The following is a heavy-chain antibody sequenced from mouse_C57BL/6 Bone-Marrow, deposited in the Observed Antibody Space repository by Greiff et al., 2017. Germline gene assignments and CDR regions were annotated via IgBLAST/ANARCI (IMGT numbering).Heavy chain of an antibody. V-gene: IGHV1-7*01. CDR1: GYTFTSYW. Sequence: VQLQQSGAELVKPGASVKLSCKASGYTFTSYWMHWVKQRPGQGLEWIGYINPSSGYTKYNQKFKGKATLTADKSSSTAYMQLSSLTYEDSAVYYCARIRAYLHYWGQGTAVTVSS. CDR3: ARIRAYLHY. J-gene: IGHJ4*01. D-gene: IGHD5-5*01. CDR2: INPSSGYT.